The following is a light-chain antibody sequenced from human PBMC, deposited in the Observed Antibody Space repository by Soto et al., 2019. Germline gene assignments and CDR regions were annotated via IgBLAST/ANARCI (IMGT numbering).Light chain of an antibody. CDR3: QQSYSIPIT. Sequence: DIQMTHSPSSLSASVGDRFTITCLASQSISSYLNWYQQKPGKAPKLLIYAASSLQSGVPSRFSGSGSGTDFTLTISSLQPEDFATYHCQQSYSIPITFGQGTRLEI. CDR1: QSISSY. V-gene: IGKV1-39*01. J-gene: IGKJ5*01. CDR2: AAS.